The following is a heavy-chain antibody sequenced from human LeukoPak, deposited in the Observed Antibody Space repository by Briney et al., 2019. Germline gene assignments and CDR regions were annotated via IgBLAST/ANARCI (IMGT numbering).Heavy chain of an antibody. J-gene: IGHJ4*02. CDR3: ASSPFNTAMRD. V-gene: IGHV4-34*01. CDR2: INHSGST. D-gene: IGHD5-18*01. CDR1: GGSFSGYY. Sequence: PSETLSLTCAVYGGSFSGYYWSWIRQPPGKGLEWIGEINHSGSTNYNPSLKSRVTISVDTSKNQFSLKLSSVTAADTAVYYCASSPFNTAMRDWGQGTLVTVS.